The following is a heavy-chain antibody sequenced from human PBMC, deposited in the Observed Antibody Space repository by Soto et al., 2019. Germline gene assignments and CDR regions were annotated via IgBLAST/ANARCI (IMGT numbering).Heavy chain of an antibody. D-gene: IGHD2-21*01. CDR1: GYKFVDYY. J-gene: IGHJ6*02. V-gene: IGHV1-46*01. Sequence: ASVKVSCKASGYKFVDYYIHWVRQAPGQGLEWMGIINPKGGDSRYAQKFQGRVTMTSNTFTSTVYMDLRRLTYDDPAVDYCVPVDCCGDCRPGEWFYYYGIDVWGQGTTVTVSS. CDR3: VPVDCCGDCRPGEWFYYYGIDV. CDR2: INPKGGDS.